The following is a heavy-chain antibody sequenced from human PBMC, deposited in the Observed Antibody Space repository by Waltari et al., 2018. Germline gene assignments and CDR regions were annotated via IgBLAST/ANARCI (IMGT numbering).Heavy chain of an antibody. CDR1: RGTFSSSA. CDR3: ARFLSDTAMVTLRHYFDY. V-gene: IGHV1-69*13. CDR2: IILIFGKA. D-gene: IGHD5-18*01. Sequence: QVHVVPSGAAVQNPRSSGKLSFQASRGTFSSSATRLARQAPGRGLEWMGVIILIFGKANDAQKYKGTVKSTADESAGTANMELTSLRSEDTAVYYGARFLSDTAMVTLRHYFDYWGQGTLVTVSS. J-gene: IGHJ4*02.